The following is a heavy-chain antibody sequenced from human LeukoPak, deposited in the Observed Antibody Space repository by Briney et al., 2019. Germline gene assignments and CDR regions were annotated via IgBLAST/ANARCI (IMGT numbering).Heavy chain of an antibody. D-gene: IGHD3-16*01. J-gene: IGHJ4*02. CDR1: GFTFSSHS. CDR3: ATGGGAFDY. Sequence: GGSLRLSCAASGFTFSSHSMSWVRQAPGKGLEWVATIKQDGSEKYYVDSVEGQFTISRDNAKNSLSLQMNSLRAEDTAVYYCATGGGAFDYWGQGTLVIVSS. V-gene: IGHV3-7*05. CDR2: IKQDGSEK.